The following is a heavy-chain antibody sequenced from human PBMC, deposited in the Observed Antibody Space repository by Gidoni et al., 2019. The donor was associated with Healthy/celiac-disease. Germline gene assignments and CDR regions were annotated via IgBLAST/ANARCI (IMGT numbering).Heavy chain of an antibody. J-gene: IGHJ4*02. CDR1: GGSISSYY. CDR3: ASQTYYYDSSGYYYEDY. V-gene: IGHV4-4*07. CDR2: IYTSGST. Sequence: QVQLQESGPGLVKPSETLSLTCTVSGGSISSYYWSWIRQPAGKGLEWIGRIYTSGSTNYNPSLKSRVNMSVDTSKNQFSLKLSSVTAADTAVYYCASQTYYYDSSGYYYEDYWGQGTLVTVSS. D-gene: IGHD3-22*01.